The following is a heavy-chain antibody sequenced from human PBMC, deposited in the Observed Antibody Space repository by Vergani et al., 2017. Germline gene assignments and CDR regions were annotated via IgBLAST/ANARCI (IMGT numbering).Heavy chain of an antibody. CDR3: ASTRYVVVTAYYFDY. D-gene: IGHD2-21*02. J-gene: IGHJ4*02. CDR2: INPNSGGT. V-gene: IGHV1-2*02. Sequence: QVQLVQSGAEVKKPGASVKVSCKASGYTFTGYYMHWVRQAPGQGLEWMGWINPNSGGTNYAQKFQGRVTITADESTSTAYMELSSLRSEDTAVYYCASTRYVVVTAYYFDYWGQGTLVTVSS. CDR1: GYTFTGYY.